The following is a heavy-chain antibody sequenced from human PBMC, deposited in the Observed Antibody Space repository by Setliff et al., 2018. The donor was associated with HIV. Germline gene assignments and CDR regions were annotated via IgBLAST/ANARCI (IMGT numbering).Heavy chain of an antibody. Sequence: ASVKVSCKTAGYTFTAYFLQWVRQAHGQGLEWIGWISPNTGDTGIALKFQGRVTMTRDTSTSTTYLELDRLTYDDTAIYYCERGGYYTTGTWFAPWGQGYLFTVSS. CDR2: ISPNTGDT. V-gene: IGHV1-2*02. J-gene: IGHJ5*02. D-gene: IGHD3-3*01. CDR1: GYTFTAYF. CDR3: ERGGYYTTGTWFAP.